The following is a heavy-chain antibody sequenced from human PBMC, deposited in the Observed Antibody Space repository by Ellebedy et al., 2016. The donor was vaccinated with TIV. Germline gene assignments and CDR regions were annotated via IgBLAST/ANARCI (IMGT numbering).Heavy chain of an antibody. CDR2: VSYDGSER. Sequence: GESLKISCAASGFTFSSYGMHWVRQAPGKGLEWVAVVSYDGSERYYADSVKGRFTISRDKSKNTLYLEMNSLRGEDTAVYYCAREFRSYYFDYWGQGILVTVSS. V-gene: IGHV3-30*03. J-gene: IGHJ4*02. CDR3: AREFRSYYFDY. CDR1: GFTFSSYG.